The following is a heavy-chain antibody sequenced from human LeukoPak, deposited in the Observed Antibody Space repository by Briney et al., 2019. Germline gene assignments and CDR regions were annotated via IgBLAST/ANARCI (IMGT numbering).Heavy chain of an antibody. V-gene: IGHV1-8*01. CDR1: GYTFTSYD. D-gene: IGHD3-3*01. CDR3: VYRDLEWLNYYYYGMDV. CDR2: MNPNSGNT. Sequence: ASVKVSCKASGYTFTSYDINWVRQATGQGLEWMGWMNPNSGNTGYAQKFQGRVTMTRNTSISTAYMELSSLRSEDTAVYYCVYRDLEWLNYYYYGMDVWGQGTTVTV. J-gene: IGHJ6*02.